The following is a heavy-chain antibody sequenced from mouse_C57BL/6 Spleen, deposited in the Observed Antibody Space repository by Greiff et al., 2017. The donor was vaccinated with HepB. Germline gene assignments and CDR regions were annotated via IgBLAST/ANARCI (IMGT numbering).Heavy chain of an antibody. CDR3: ARGTGWYFDV. J-gene: IGHJ1*03. CDR1: GYAFSSYW. D-gene: IGHD3-3*01. CDR2: IYPGDGDT. V-gene: IGHV1-80*01. Sequence: VQRVESGAELVKPGASVKISCKASGYAFSSYWMNWVKQRPGKGLEWIGQIYPGDGDTNYNGKFKGKATLTADKSSSTAYMQLSSLTSEDSAVYFCARGTGWYFDVWGTGTTVTVSS.